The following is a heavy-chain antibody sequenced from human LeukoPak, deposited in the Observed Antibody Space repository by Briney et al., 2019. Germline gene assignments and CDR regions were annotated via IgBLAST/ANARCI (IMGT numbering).Heavy chain of an antibody. J-gene: IGHJ5*02. CDR2: ISWDGGST. V-gene: IGHV3-43*01. Sequence: GGSLRLSCAASGFTFDDYTMHWVRQAPGKGLEWVSLISWDGGSTYYADSVKGRFTISGDNSKNSLYLQMNSLRTEDTALYYCAKTRGYSYGYWFDPWGQGTLVTVSS. D-gene: IGHD5-18*01. CDR1: GFTFDDYT. CDR3: AKTRGYSYGYWFDP.